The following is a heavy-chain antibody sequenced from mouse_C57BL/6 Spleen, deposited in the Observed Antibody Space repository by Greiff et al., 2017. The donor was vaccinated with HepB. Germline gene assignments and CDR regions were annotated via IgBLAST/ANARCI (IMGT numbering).Heavy chain of an antibody. CDR2: IYPGSGST. CDR3: ARAGHYDYGWFAY. CDR1: GYTFTSYW. D-gene: IGHD2-4*01. V-gene: IGHV1-55*01. J-gene: IGHJ3*01. Sequence: QVQLQHSGAELVKPGASVKMSCKASGYTFTSYWITWVKQRPGQGLEWIGDIYPGSGSTNYNEKFKSKATLTVDTSSSTAYMQLSSLTSEDSAVYDCARAGHYDYGWFAYWGQGTLVTVSA.